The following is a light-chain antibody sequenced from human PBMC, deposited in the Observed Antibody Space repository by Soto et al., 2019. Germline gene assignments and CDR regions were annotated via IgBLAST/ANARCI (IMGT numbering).Light chain of an antibody. CDR3: QQYNNWPPWT. CDR2: GAS. Sequence: EIVMTQSPATLSVSPGGRATLSCRASQSISDTLAWYQQKPGQAPRLLIHGASTRAPGFPARFSGSGSGTEFTLTISSLQSEDFAVYYCQQYNNWPPWTFGQGTKVEIK. V-gene: IGKV3-15*01. CDR1: QSISDT. J-gene: IGKJ1*01.